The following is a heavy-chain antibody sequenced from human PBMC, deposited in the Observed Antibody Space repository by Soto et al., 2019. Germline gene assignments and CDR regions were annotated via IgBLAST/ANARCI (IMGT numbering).Heavy chain of an antibody. Sequence: EASVKVSCKASGGTFSSYTISWVRQAPGQGLEWMGRIIPILGIANYAQKFQGRVTITADKSTSTAYMELRSLRSDDTAVYYCARGVGSSGYYSLDYYYYGMDVWGQGTTVTVSS. CDR3: ARGVGSSGYYSLDYYYYGMDV. D-gene: IGHD3-22*01. CDR1: GGTFSSYT. V-gene: IGHV1-69*02. CDR2: IIPILGIA. J-gene: IGHJ6*02.